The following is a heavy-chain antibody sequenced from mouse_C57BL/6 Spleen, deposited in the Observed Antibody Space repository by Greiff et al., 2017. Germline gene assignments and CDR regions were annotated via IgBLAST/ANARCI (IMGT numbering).Heavy chain of an antibody. V-gene: IGHV5-4*03. CDR2: ISDGGSYT. J-gene: IGHJ3*01. CDR1: GFTFSSYA. Sequence: EVMLVESGGGLVKPGGSLKLSCAASGFTFSSYAMSWVRQTPEKRLEWVATISDGGSYTYYTDNVKGRFTISRDAAKNYLYRQIGHLKSEDTAMYYGARGGLGGRAYWGQGTLVTVSA. CDR3: ARGGLGGRAY. D-gene: IGHD3-3*01.